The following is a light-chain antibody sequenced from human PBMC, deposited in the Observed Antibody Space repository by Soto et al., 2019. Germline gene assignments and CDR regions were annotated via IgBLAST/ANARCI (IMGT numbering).Light chain of an antibody. CDR3: QQYGSSPQT. CDR1: QSVSSSY. Sequence: EIVLTQSPGTLSLSPGERAPLSCRASQSVSSSYLAWYQQKPGQAPRLLIYGASSRATGTPDRFSGSGPGTDFTLTIGRLEPEDFAVYYCQQYGSSPQTFGQGTKVDI. V-gene: IGKV3-20*01. CDR2: GAS. J-gene: IGKJ1*01.